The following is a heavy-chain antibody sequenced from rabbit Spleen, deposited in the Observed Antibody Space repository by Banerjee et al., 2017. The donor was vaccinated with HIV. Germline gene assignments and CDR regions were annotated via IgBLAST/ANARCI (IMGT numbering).Heavy chain of an antibody. J-gene: IGHJ3*01. CDR1: GIDFTKDY. D-gene: IGHD4-1*01. CDR2: IYAAKGST. CDR3: ARAIVPWLGLTRLDL. V-gene: IGHV1S7*01. Sequence: QLTETGGGLVQPGGSLTLSCKASGIDFTKDYITWVRQAPGKGLEWIGIIYAAKGSTDYASWVNGRFTISSDNAQSTVDLKMTSLTAADTATYFCARAIVPWLGLTRLDLFGPGTLVTVS.